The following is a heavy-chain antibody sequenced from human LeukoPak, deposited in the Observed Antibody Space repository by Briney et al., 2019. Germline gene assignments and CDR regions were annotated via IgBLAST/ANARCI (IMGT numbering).Heavy chain of an antibody. CDR2: INHSGST. Sequence: SETLSLTCAVYGGSFSGYYWSWIRQPPGKGLEWIGEINHSGSTNYNPSLKCRVTISVDTSKNQFSLKLSSVTAADTAVYYCARGYSVAGLFQHWGQGTLVTVSS. J-gene: IGHJ1*01. D-gene: IGHD6-19*01. CDR1: GGSFSGYY. CDR3: ARGYSVAGLFQH. V-gene: IGHV4-34*01.